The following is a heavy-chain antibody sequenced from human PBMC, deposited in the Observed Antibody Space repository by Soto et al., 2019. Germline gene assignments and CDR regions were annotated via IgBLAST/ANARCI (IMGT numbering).Heavy chain of an antibody. D-gene: IGHD3-9*01. CDR2: IIPIFGTA. V-gene: IGHV1-69*13. CDR3: ARDLGLRYFDWSVGY. Sequence: SVKVSCKASGGTFSSYAISWVRQAPGQGLEWMGGIIPIFGTANYAQKFQGRVTITADESTSTAYMELSSLRSEDTAVYYCARDLGLRYFDWSVGYWGQGTLVTVSS. J-gene: IGHJ4*02. CDR1: GGTFSSYA.